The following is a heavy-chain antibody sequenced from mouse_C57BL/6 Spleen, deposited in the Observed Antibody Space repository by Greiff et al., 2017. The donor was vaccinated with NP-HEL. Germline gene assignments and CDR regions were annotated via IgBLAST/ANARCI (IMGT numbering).Heavy chain of an antibody. V-gene: IGHV1-15*01. CDR1: GYTFTDYE. D-gene: IGHD3-2*02. CDR2: IDPETGGT. CDR3: TRSGSGYPFAY. J-gene: IGHJ3*01. Sequence: VKLVESGAELVRPGASVTLSCKASGYTFTDYEMHWVKQTPVHGLEWIGAIDPETGGTAYNQKFKGKAILTADKSSSTAYMELRSLTSEDSAVYYCTRSGSGYPFAYWGQGTLVTVSA.